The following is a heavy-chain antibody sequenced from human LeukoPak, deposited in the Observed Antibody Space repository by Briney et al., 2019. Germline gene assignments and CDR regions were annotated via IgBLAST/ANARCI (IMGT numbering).Heavy chain of an antibody. CDR1: GGSISSGGYS. CDR2: IYHSDTT. D-gene: IGHD3-10*01. J-gene: IGHJ4*02. V-gene: IGHV4-30-2*01. CDR3: ASGYGSGSYSTLNY. Sequence: SQTLSLTCAVSGGSISSGGYSWSWIQQPPGKGLEWIGYIYHSDTTYYNPSLKSRVTISVDRSKNQFSLKLTSVTAADTAVYYCASGYGSGSYSTLNYWGQGILVTVSS.